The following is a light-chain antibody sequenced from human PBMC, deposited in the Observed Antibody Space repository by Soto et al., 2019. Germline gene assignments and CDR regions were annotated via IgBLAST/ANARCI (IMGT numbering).Light chain of an antibody. CDR3: SSYSSSIYVI. J-gene: IGLJ2*01. CDR1: SSDVGGYNY. Sequence: QSALTQVASVSGFPGQSISISCTGTSSDVGGYNYVSRYQLHPGRAPKLIIFDVSNRPSGVSNRFSGSKSGNTASLTISGLQAEEEADYYCSSYSSSIYVIFGGGTKLTVL. V-gene: IGLV2-14*03. CDR2: DVS.